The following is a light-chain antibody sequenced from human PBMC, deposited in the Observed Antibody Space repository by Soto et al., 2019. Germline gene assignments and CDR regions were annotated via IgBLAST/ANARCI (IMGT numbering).Light chain of an antibody. J-gene: IGLJ2*01. Sequence: SYELTQLPSVSVSPGQTARITCSGDNLGQKYASWYQQKSGQSPVLVIYEDTKRPSGIPERFSGSNSGNTATLTISGTQAMDEADYYCQAWDSSTYVVFGGGTKLTVL. CDR2: EDT. V-gene: IGLV3-1*01. CDR3: QAWDSSTYVV. CDR1: NLGQKY.